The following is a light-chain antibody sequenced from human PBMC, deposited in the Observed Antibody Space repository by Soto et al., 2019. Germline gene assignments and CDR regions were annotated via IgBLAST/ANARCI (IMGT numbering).Light chain of an antibody. CDR1: SSNIGSYNF. V-gene: IGLV2-11*01. CDR2: DVS. Sequence: QSALTQPRSVSGSPGQSVTISCTGTSSNIGSYNFVSWYQQHPGKSPTFLIYDVSRRTSGVPNRFSGSKSGNTASLTISGLQAEDEADYYCSSYAGNYKLIFGGGTQLTVL. J-gene: IGLJ2*01. CDR3: SSYAGNYKLI.